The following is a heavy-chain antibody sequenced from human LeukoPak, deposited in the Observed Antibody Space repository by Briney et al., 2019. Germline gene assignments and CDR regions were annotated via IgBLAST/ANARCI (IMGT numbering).Heavy chain of an antibody. CDR3: AKEGYCSSTSCKRGYYFDY. V-gene: IGHV3-23*01. D-gene: IGHD2-2*01. CDR1: GFTFDDYA. CDR2: ISGSGGST. Sequence: GGSLRLSCAASGFTFDDYAMSWVRQAPGKGLEWVSAISGSGGSTYYADSVKGRFTISRDNSKNTLYLQMNSLRAEDTAVYYCAKEGYCSSTSCKRGYYFDYWGQGTLVTVSS. J-gene: IGHJ4*02.